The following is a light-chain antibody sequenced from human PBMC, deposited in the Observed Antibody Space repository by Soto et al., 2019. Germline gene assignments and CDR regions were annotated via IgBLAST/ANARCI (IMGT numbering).Light chain of an antibody. Sequence: SPGTRSLSPRDRATLSCRASQRVSTFLAWYQQRPGQAPRLLISEASNRATGIPARFSGSGSGTDFTLTISRLEPEDFAVYYCHQYGSSPGTFGQGTKVDI. J-gene: IGKJ1*01. CDR2: EAS. V-gene: IGKV3-20*01. CDR3: HQYGSSPGT. CDR1: QRVSTF.